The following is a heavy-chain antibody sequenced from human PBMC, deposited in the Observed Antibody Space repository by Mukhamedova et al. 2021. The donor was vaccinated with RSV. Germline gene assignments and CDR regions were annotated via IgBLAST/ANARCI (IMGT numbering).Heavy chain of an antibody. J-gene: IGHJ5*02. D-gene: IGHD3-22*01. Sequence: EGLEWIGRIYSSGITSGSTNSNPSLKSRVTMSVDTSKNQFSLKLTSVTAADTAVYYCARGRNYYDSSGYYKALDRWGQGTLVSVSS. CDR3: ARGRNYYDSSGYYKALDR. CDR2: IYSSGITSGST. V-gene: IGHV4-4*07.